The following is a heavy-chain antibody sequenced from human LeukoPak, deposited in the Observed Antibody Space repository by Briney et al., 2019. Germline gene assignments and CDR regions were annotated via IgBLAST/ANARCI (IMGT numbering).Heavy chain of an antibody. V-gene: IGHV4-34*01. CDR3: ARSSSWPSD. CDR2: INHSGST. CDR1: GGSFSGYY. Sequence: PSETLSLTCAVYGGSFSGYYWSWIRQPPGKGLEWIGEINHSGSTNYNPSLKSRVTISVDTSKNQFSLKLSSVTAADTAVYYCARSSSWPSDRGQGTLVTVSS. D-gene: IGHD6-13*01. J-gene: IGHJ4*02.